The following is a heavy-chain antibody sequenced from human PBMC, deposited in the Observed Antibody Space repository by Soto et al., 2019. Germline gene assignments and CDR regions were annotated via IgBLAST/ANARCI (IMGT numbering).Heavy chain of an antibody. CDR2: IIPIFGTA. CDR3: ASVVRGTCWFDP. D-gene: IGHD3-10*01. V-gene: IGHV1-69*06. J-gene: IGHJ5*02. CDR1: GGTFSSYA. Sequence: SVKVSCKASGGTFSSYAISWVRQAPGQGLEWMGGIIPIFGTANYAQKFQGRVTITADKSTSTAYMELSSLRSEDTAVYYCASVVRGTCWFDPWGQGTLVTVSS.